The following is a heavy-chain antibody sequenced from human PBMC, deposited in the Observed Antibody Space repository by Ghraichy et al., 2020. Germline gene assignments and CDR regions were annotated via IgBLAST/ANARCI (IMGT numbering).Heavy chain of an antibody. CDR3: AKGATIFGVVKMDYYYGMDV. V-gene: IGHV3-23*01. J-gene: IGHJ6*02. Sequence: LSLTCAASGFTFSSYAMSWVRQAPGKGLEWVSAISGSGGSTYYADSVKGRFTISRDNSKNTLYLQMNSLRAEDTAVYYCAKGATIFGVVKMDYYYGMDVWGQGTTVTVSS. D-gene: IGHD3-3*01. CDR1: GFTFSSYA. CDR2: ISGSGGST.